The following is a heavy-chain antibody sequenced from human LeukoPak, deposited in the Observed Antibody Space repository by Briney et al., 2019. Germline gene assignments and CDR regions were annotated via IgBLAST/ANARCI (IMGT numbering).Heavy chain of an antibody. CDR1: GGSISSYY. CDR2: IYYSGST. CDR3: ARVYSNSADNWFDP. J-gene: IGHJ5*02. V-gene: IGHV4-59*01. Sequence: SETLSLTCTVSGGSISSYYWSWIRQPPGKGLEWIGYIYYSGSTNYNPSLKSRVTISVDTSKNQFSLKLSSVTAADTAVYYCARVYSNSADNWFDPWGQGTLVTVSS. D-gene: IGHD4-11*01.